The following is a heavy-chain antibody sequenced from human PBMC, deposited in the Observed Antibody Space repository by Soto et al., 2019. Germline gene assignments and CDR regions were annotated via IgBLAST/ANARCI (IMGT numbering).Heavy chain of an antibody. Sequence: NPSATLSLTCTVSGGSISSSSYYWGWIRQPPGKGLEWIGSIYYSGSTYYNPSLKSRVTISVDTSKNQFSLKLSSVTAADTAVYYCARGTTATPNWFDPWGQGTLVTVSS. V-gene: IGHV4-39*07. D-gene: IGHD2-15*01. CDR2: IYYSGST. J-gene: IGHJ5*02. CDR1: GGSISSSSYY. CDR3: ARGTTATPNWFDP.